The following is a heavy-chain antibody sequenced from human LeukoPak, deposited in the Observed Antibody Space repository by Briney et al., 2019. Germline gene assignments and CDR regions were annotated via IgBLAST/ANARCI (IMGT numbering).Heavy chain of an antibody. D-gene: IGHD3-3*01. Sequence: SETLSLTCTVSGGSISSYYWSWIRQPAGKGLEWIGRIYTSGSTNYNPSLKSRVTMSVDTSKNQFSLKLSSVTAADTAVYYCARHGSYDFWSGYPNWFDPWGQGTLVTVSS. CDR1: GGSISSYY. V-gene: IGHV4-4*07. J-gene: IGHJ5*02. CDR3: ARHGSYDFWSGYPNWFDP. CDR2: IYTSGST.